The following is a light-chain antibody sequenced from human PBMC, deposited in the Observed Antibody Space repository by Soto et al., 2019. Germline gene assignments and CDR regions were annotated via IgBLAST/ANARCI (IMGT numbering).Light chain of an antibody. CDR1: QGLRGH. J-gene: IGKJ4*01. CDR3: QQLDDYPLT. Sequence: DLQLTQSPSFLSASVGDRITITCRASQGLRGHLAWYQQKPGKAPKVLISDGSSLQSGVPSRFSGSGSGTEFTLTISCLQTEDFATYYCQQLDDYPLTFGGGTTVEIK. CDR2: DGS. V-gene: IGKV1-9*01.